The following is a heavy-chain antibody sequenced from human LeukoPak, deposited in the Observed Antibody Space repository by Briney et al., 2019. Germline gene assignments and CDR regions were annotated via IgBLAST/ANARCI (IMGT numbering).Heavy chain of an antibody. Sequence: KASETLSLTCTVSGGSISSYYWSWIRQPPGKGLEWIGYIYYSGSTNYNPSLKSRVTISVDTSKNQFSLKLSSVTAADTAVYYCARGSYCGGDCYRDNWFDPWGQGTLVTVSS. CDR1: GGSISSYY. V-gene: IGHV4-59*01. CDR3: ARGSYCGGDCYRDNWFDP. D-gene: IGHD2-21*01. CDR2: IYYSGST. J-gene: IGHJ5*02.